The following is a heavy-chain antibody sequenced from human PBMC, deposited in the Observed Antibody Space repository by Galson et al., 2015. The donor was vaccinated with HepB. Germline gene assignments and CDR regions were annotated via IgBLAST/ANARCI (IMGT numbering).Heavy chain of an antibody. V-gene: IGHV3-23*01. CDR2: ISGSGGRA. CDR3: AKVHPDCGGDCRSYWYFDL. Sequence: SLRLSCAASGFTFSSYAMSWVRQAPGQGLEWVSGISGSGGRAYYADSVKGRFTITRDNSKNTLYLQMNRLRAEDTAVYYCAKVHPDCGGDCRSYWYFDLWGRGTLVTVSS. D-gene: IGHD2-21*02. J-gene: IGHJ2*01. CDR1: GFTFSSYA.